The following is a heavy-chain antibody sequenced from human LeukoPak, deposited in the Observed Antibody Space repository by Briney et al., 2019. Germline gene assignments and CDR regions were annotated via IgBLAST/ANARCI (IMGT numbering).Heavy chain of an antibody. CDR1: GYTFTSYG. J-gene: IGHJ6*03. CDR3: ARGTLEYSSSRYYYYYMDV. Sequence: ASVKVSCKASGYTFTSYGISWVRQAPGQGLEWMGWISAYNGNTNYAQKLQGRVTMTTDTSTSTACMELRSLRSDDTAVYYCARGTLEYSSSRYYYYYMDVWGKGTTVTVSS. CDR2: ISAYNGNT. V-gene: IGHV1-18*01. D-gene: IGHD6-6*01.